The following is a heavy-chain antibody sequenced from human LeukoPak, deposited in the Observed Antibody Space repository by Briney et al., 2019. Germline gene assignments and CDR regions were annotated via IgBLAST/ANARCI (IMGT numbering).Heavy chain of an antibody. V-gene: IGHV5-51*01. CDR3: ARRRDLYSGSYYPFDY. CDR2: IYPGDSET. D-gene: IGHD1-26*01. J-gene: IGHJ4*02. CDR1: GYRFTNYW. Sequence: HGESLKISCKGSGYRFTNYWIGWVRQMPRKGLEWMVIIYPGDSETRYSPSFQGQVTISANKSTSTAYLQWSSLKASDTAMYYCARRRDLYSGSYYPFDYWGQGTLVTVSS.